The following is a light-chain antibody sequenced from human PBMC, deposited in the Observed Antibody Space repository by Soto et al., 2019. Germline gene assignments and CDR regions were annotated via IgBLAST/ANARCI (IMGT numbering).Light chain of an antibody. V-gene: IGLV2-14*01. J-gene: IGLJ1*01. CDR2: EVT. CDR3: SSFTSRFTFV. Sequence: ALTQPASVSGSPGQSIAISCTGTRSDVGAYNYVSWYQQHPGKAPKLMISEVTNRPSGVSDRFSGSKSGNTASLTISGLQAQDEADYYCSSFTSRFTFVFGTGTKVTVL. CDR1: RSDVGAYNY.